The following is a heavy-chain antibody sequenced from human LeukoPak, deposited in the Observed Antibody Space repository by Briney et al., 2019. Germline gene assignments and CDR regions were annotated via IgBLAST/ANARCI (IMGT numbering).Heavy chain of an antibody. Sequence: TSETLSLICAVYVGSFSGYYWSWIRQPPGKGLEWIGEVNHSGRTNYNPSLKSRVTISVDTSKNQFSLKLSSVTAADTAVYYCARGRVLGSSSPFDYWGQGTLVTVSS. CDR1: VGSFSGYY. J-gene: IGHJ4*02. V-gene: IGHV4-34*01. D-gene: IGHD6-6*01. CDR2: VNHSGRT. CDR3: ARGRVLGSSSPFDY.